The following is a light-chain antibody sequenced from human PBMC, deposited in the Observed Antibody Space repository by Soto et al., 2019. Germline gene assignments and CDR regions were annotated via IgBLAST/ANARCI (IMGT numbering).Light chain of an antibody. CDR1: QSVSSF. V-gene: IGKV3-11*01. CDR2: HSS. Sequence: EIVLTQSPATLSLSPGERATLSCRASQSVSSFLAWYQQKPNRAPRLLIYHSSTRATDIPARFSGSGSGTDFTLTISSLEPEDFAVYYCQQRTYWPWTFGQGTKVDI. CDR3: QQRTYWPWT. J-gene: IGKJ1*01.